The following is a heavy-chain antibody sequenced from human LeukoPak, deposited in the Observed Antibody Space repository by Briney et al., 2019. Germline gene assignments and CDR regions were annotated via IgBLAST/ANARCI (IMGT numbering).Heavy chain of an antibody. Sequence: ASVKVSFKASGGTFISYAISWVRQAPGQGLEWMGGIFPIFGIANYAQKFQGRVTITTDESTSTAYMELSSLRSEDTAVYYCARESCSSTSCYTDWFDPWGQGTLVTVSS. J-gene: IGHJ5*02. D-gene: IGHD2-2*02. CDR1: GGTFISYA. CDR3: ARESCSSTSCYTDWFDP. V-gene: IGHV1-69*05. CDR2: IFPIFGIA.